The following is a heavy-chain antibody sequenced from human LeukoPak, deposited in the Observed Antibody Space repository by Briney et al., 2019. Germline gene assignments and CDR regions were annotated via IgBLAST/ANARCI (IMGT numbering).Heavy chain of an antibody. CDR1: GGSFSGYY. D-gene: IGHD6-13*01. CDR2: INHSGST. Sequence: SETLSLTCAVYGGSFSGYYWSWIRQPPGKGLEWIGEINHSGSTNYNPSLKSRVTISVDTSKNQFSLKLSSVTAADTAVYYCARDSSSWYVNYFDYWGQGTLVTVSS. V-gene: IGHV4-34*01. CDR3: ARDSSSWYVNYFDY. J-gene: IGHJ4*02.